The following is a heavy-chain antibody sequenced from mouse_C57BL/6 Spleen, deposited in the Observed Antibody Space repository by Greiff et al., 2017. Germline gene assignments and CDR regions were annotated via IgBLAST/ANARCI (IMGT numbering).Heavy chain of an antibody. CDR3: ARDYYGSSSWFAY. CDR1: GYAFSSSW. V-gene: IGHV1-82*01. J-gene: IGHJ3*01. Sequence: QVQLQQSGPELVKPGASVKISCKASGYAFSSSWMNWVKQRPGKGLEWIGRIYPGDGDTNYNGKFKGKAKLTADKSSSTAYMQLSSLTSEDSAVYFCARDYYGSSSWFAYWCQGTLVTVS. D-gene: IGHD1-1*01. CDR2: IYPGDGDT.